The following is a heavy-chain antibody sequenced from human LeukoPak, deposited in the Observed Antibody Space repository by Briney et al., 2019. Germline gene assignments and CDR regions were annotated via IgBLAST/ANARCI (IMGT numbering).Heavy chain of an antibody. V-gene: IGHV3-74*01. CDR3: AGGVYVTVGDAFDT. D-gene: IGHD2-8*01. J-gene: IGHJ3*02. Sequence: PGGSLRLSCAASGFTFSSYWMHWVRQAPGKGLVWVSRINSDGSSTSYADSVKGRFTISRDNAKNTLYLQMNSLRAEDTAVYYCAGGVYVTVGDAFDTWGQGTMVTVSS. CDR1: GFTFSSYW. CDR2: INSDGSST.